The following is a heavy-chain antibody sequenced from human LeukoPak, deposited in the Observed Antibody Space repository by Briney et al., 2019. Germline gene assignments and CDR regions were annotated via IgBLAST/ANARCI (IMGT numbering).Heavy chain of an antibody. D-gene: IGHD3-22*01. Sequence: GGSLRLSCAASGFTFSSYGMSWVRQAPGKGLEWVSAISGSGGSTYYADSVKGRFTISRDNSKNTLYLQMNSLRAEDTAVYYCAKGIIDGSGYYYDWFDPWGQGTLVTVSS. J-gene: IGHJ5*02. CDR3: AKGIIDGSGYYYDWFDP. V-gene: IGHV3-23*01. CDR2: ISGSGGST. CDR1: GFTFSSYG.